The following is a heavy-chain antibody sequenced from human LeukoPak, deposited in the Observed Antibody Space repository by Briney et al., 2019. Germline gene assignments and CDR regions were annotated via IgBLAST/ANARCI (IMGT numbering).Heavy chain of an antibody. V-gene: IGHV3-23*01. CDR1: GFTFSSYA. J-gene: IGHJ6*03. Sequence: GGSLRLSCAASGFTFSSYAMSWVRQAPGKGLEWVSAISGSGGSTYYADSVKGRFTISRDNSKNTLYLQMNSLRAEDTPVYYCAKGYCTNGVCYAEGYYMDVWGKGTTVTVSS. CDR2: ISGSGGST. CDR3: AKGYCTNGVCYAEGYYMDV. D-gene: IGHD2-8*01.